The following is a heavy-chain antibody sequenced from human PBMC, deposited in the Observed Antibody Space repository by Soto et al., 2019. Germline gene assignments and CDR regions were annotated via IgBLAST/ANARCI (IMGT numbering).Heavy chain of an antibody. Sequence: ASVKVSCKASGYTFTSYGISWVRQAPGQGLEWMGWISAYNGNTNYAQKLQGRVTMTTDTSTSTAYMELRSLRSDDTAVYYCAREKRDDFWSRYYHFDYWGQGTLVNVSS. J-gene: IGHJ4*02. CDR1: GYTFTSYG. D-gene: IGHD3-3*01. CDR2: ISAYNGNT. CDR3: AREKRDDFWSRYYHFDY. V-gene: IGHV1-18*01.